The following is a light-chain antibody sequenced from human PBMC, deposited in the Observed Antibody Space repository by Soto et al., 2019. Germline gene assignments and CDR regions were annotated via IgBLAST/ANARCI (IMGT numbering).Light chain of an antibody. V-gene: IGKV3-11*01. CDR3: QQHSKWPPIFT. CDR1: ENINNY. CDR2: DAS. J-gene: IGKJ3*01. Sequence: EIVLTQSPATLSLSPGERATLSCRANENINNYLAWYQQTPGQAPRLLIFDASNRAAGVPARFIGSGSGTDFTLTISSLEPEDFAVYYCQQHSKWPPIFTFGPGTKLDIK.